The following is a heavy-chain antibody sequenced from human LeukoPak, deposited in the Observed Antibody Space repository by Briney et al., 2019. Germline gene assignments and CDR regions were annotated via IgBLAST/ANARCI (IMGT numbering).Heavy chain of an antibody. CDR3: ARDPRESYYDFWSGYYSYFDY. CDR2: ISAYNGNT. Sequence: GASVKVSCKASGYTFTSYGISWVRQAPRQGLEWMGWISAYNGNTNYAQKLQGRVTMTTDTSTSTAYMELRSLRSDDTAVYYCARDPRESYYDFWSGYYSYFDYWGQGTLVTVSS. D-gene: IGHD3-3*01. CDR1: GYTFTSYG. V-gene: IGHV1-18*01. J-gene: IGHJ4*02.